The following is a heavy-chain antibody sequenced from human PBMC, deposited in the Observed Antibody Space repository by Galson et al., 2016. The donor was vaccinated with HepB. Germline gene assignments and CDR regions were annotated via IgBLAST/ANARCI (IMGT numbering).Heavy chain of an antibody. CDR3: ARWDFDIPTASDPESYFDL. J-gene: IGHJ2*01. CDR1: GFNFSSFG. Sequence: SLRLSCAASGFNFSSFGMNWVRQAPGKGLEWVALIWYDVSSTDYVESVKGRFTISRDNSRNTVFLQMTSLRAEDTAVYYCARWDFDIPTASDPESYFDLWGRGTIVTVSS. D-gene: IGHD3-9*01. CDR2: IWYDVSST. V-gene: IGHV3-33*01.